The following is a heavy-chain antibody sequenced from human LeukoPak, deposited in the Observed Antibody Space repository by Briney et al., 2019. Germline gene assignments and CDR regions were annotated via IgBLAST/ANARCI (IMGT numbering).Heavy chain of an antibody. D-gene: IGHD6-13*01. J-gene: IGHJ4*02. Sequence: GGSLRLSCAASGFTFSSYEMNWVRQAPGKGLEWVSYISSSGSTIYYADSVKGRFTISRDNAKNSLYLQMNSLRAEDTAVYYCARDFAATGAADPAYWGQGTLVTVSS. CDR3: ARDFAATGAADPAY. V-gene: IGHV3-48*03. CDR1: GFTFSSYE. CDR2: ISSSGSTI.